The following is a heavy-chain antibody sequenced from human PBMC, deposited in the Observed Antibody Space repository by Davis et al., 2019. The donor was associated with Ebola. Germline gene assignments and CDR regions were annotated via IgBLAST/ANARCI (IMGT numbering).Heavy chain of an antibody. D-gene: IGHD3-3*01. CDR2: ISSAGSYI. V-gene: IGHV3-21*06. Sequence: GGSLRLSCALSGFSLSTSEMTWVRQAPGKGLEWVSSISSAGSYIFYADSAKGRFTISRDNAKNSLYLQMNSRKAEDTAVYFCATSESFFEYAAYFHYWGQGTLLTVSS. CDR3: ATSESFFEYAAYFHY. CDR1: GFSLSTSE. J-gene: IGHJ4*02.